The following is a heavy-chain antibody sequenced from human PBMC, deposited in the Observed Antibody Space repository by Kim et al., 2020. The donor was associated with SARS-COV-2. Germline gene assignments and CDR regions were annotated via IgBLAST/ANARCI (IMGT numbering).Heavy chain of an antibody. CDR1: GFFFEDYA. CDR3: AKDSAPFSGSRNFGANGMDV. Sequence: GGSLRLSCSGSGFFFEDYAIHWVRQAPGKGLEWVSLISADGSETFYTDSVKGRFTISRDNNENSLFLQMNNVTTEDTAFYYCAKDSAPFSGSRNFGANGMDVWGQGTTVIVSS. J-gene: IGHJ6*02. CDR2: ISADGSET. D-gene: IGHD3-10*01. V-gene: IGHV3-43*02.